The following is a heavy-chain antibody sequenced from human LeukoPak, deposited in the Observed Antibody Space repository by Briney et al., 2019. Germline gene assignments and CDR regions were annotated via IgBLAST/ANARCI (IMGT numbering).Heavy chain of an antibody. J-gene: IGHJ4*02. CDR2: IYYSGSP. CDR1: GGSISSYY. CDR3: ARHGFSGYYWYYFDY. Sequence: SETLSLTCTVSGGSISSYYWSWIRHPPAKGLAWIGYIYYSGSPNYNPSLKSRVTISVDTSKNQFSLKLSSVTAADTAVYYCARHGFSGYYWYYFDYWGQGTLVTVSS. D-gene: IGHD3-22*01. V-gene: IGHV4-59*08.